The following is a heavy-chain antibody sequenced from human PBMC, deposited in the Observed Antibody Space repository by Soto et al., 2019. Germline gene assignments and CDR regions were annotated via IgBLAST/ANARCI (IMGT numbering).Heavy chain of an antibody. V-gene: IGHV3-48*02. CDR2: ISSSSSTI. Sequence: EVQLVECGGGLVLPGGSLRLSCAASGFTLSSYSMNWVRQAPGKGLEWVSYISSSSSTIYYADSVKGRFTISRDNAKNSLYLQMNSLRDEDTAVYYCGRAIVLVPAGYYYYYGMDVWGQGTTVTVSS. CDR1: GFTLSSYS. CDR3: GRAIVLVPAGYYYYYGMDV. J-gene: IGHJ6*02. D-gene: IGHD2-2*01.